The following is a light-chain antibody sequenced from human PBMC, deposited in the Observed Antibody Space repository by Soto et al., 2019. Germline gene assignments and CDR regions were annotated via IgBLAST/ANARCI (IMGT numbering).Light chain of an antibody. V-gene: IGKV3-11*01. CDR3: QQRSNWPPIT. CDR1: QSISSY. Sequence: ETVLTQSPATLSLSPGERATLSCRASQSISSYLAWYQQKPGQAPRLLIYDASNRATGIPARFSGSGSGTGFTLTISSLEPEDFAVYYCQQRSNWPPITFGQGTRLEI. J-gene: IGKJ5*01. CDR2: DAS.